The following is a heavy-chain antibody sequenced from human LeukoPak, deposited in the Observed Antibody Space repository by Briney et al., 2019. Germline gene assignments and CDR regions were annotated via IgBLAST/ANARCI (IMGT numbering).Heavy chain of an antibody. J-gene: IGHJ4*02. V-gene: IGHV3-21*01. Sequence: GGSLRLSCAASGFTFSDYSMNWVRQAPGKGLEWVSSITSRSSFIYYADSVKGRFTISRDNAKNSLYLQMNSLRAEDTAVYYCARGRTVTTEDYFDYWGQGTLVTVSS. CDR3: ARGRTVTTEDYFDY. CDR2: ITSRSSFI. CDR1: GFTFSDYS. D-gene: IGHD4-17*01.